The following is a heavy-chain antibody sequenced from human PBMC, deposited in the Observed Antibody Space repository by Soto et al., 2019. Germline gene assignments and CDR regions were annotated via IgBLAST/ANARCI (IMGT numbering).Heavy chain of an antibody. CDR3: AKEVATATDAFDI. Sequence: HPVGSLRLSCAASGFTFSSYGMHWVRQAPGKGLEWVAVISYDGSNKYYADSVKGRFTISRDNSKNTLYLQMNSLRAEDTAVYYCAKEVATATDAFDIWGQGTMVTVSS. D-gene: IGHD5-12*01. V-gene: IGHV3-30*18. J-gene: IGHJ3*02. CDR2: ISYDGSNK. CDR1: GFTFSSYG.